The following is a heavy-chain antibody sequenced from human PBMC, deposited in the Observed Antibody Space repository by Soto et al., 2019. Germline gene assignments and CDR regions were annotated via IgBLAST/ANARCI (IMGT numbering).Heavy chain of an antibody. CDR1: GFAVSTKH. CDR2: FYSGGTT. Sequence: HPGGSLRLSCAASGFAVSTKHMSWVRQAPGKGLEWVSLFYSGGTTSYADSVKGRFTISRDNSKNTLYLQMNSLRVEDTAVYYCATGWPGGFDYWGQGTLVTVSS. J-gene: IGHJ4*02. D-gene: IGHD2-15*01. V-gene: IGHV3-53*01. CDR3: ATGWPGGFDY.